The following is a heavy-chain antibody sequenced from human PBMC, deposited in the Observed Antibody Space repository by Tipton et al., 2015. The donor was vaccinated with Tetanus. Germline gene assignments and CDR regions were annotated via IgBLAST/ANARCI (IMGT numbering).Heavy chain of an antibody. CDR2: ISSSSNYI. CDR3: ARDLGEIRNY. D-gene: IGHD3-16*01. V-gene: IGHV3-21*01. CDR1: GFTLVGYT. Sequence: LSLTCAASGFTLVGYTMHWVRQAPGRGLEWVSSISSSSNYIYYANSVKGRFTISRDNAKKSLYLQLNSLRPEDTAVYYCARDLGEIRNYWGQGTLVTVSS. J-gene: IGHJ4*02.